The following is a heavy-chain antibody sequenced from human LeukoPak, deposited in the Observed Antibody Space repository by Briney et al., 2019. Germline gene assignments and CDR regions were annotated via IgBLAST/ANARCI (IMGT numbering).Heavy chain of an antibody. V-gene: IGHV3-53*01. D-gene: IGHD4-17*01. CDR3: ARDYGDHGVGYYYYYGMDV. CDR2: IYSGGST. Sequence: GGFLRLSCAASGFTVSSNYMSWVRQAPGKGLEWVSVIYSGGSTYYADSVKGRFTISRDNSKNTLYLQMNSLRAEDTAVYYCARDYGDHGVGYYYYYGMDVWGQGTTVTVSS. CDR1: GFTVSSNY. J-gene: IGHJ6*02.